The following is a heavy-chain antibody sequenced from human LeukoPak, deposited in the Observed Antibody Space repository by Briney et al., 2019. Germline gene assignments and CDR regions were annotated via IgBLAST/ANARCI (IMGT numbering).Heavy chain of an antibody. CDR3: TRDFYSSSWD. V-gene: IGHV3-74*01. CDR1: VFTFSGYW. Sequence: GGSLRLSCALSVFTFSGYWVNWVRPAPGTGLMWVLRITSDGSGATYADSVKGRFTISRDNARKILFLQMNSLRAEDTAVYYCTRDFYSSSWDWGQGTLVTVSS. J-gene: IGHJ1*01. D-gene: IGHD6-13*01. CDR2: ITSDGSGA.